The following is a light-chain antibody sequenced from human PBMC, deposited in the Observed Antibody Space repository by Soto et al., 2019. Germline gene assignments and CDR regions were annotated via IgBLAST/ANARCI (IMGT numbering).Light chain of an antibody. CDR2: SDD. CDR3: PAWGDSGNPGV. J-gene: IGLJ3*02. Sequence: QSVLTQPPSASGTPGQRVTISCSGSSSNIGSNAVSWYQHFPGTAPKVLIYSDDQRPAGVPDRFYGSKSGTSASLAISGLRVEYGADYFCPAWGDSGNPGVLGGGTK. CDR1: SSNIGSNA. V-gene: IGLV1-44*01.